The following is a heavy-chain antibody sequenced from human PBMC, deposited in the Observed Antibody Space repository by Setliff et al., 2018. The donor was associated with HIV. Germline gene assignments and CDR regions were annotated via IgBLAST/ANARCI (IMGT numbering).Heavy chain of an antibody. Sequence: GGSLRLSCAASGFIFHEYSMHWVRQAPGKGLEWVAGVNCNRDNLGYADSVQGRFIISRDNAKKSLYLQMNSLSSEDTALYYCARDVGFPLYYFDYWGQGTLVTVSS. CDR1: GFIFHEYS. J-gene: IGHJ4*02. CDR2: VNCNRDNL. CDR3: ARDVGFPLYYFDY. D-gene: IGHD1-26*01. V-gene: IGHV3-9*01.